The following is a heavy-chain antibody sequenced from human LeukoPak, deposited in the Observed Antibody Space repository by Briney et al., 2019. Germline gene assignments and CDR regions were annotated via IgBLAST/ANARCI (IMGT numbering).Heavy chain of an antibody. V-gene: IGHV3-7*01. Sequence: GGSLRLSCAASGFIFSDYWMSWVRQAPGKGLEWVATIRQDGSERFYVDSVKGRFTVSRDNAKNSLYLQMNSLRAEDTAVYYCAGLITVAGDIDYWGQGTLVTVSS. J-gene: IGHJ4*02. CDR3: AGLITVAGDIDY. CDR1: GFIFSDYW. D-gene: IGHD6-19*01. CDR2: IRQDGSER.